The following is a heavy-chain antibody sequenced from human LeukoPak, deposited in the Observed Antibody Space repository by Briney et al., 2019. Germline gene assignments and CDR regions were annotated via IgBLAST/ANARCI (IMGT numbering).Heavy chain of an antibody. CDR3: AELGITMIGGV. D-gene: IGHD3-10*02. CDR1: GFTFSSYS. V-gene: IGHV3-21*01. Sequence: GGSLRLSCAASGFTFSSYSMNWVRQAPGKGLEWVSSISSSSSYIYYADSVKGRFSISRDNAKNSLYLQMNSLRAEGTAVYYCAELGITMIGGVWGKGTTVTISS. J-gene: IGHJ6*04. CDR2: ISSSSSYI.